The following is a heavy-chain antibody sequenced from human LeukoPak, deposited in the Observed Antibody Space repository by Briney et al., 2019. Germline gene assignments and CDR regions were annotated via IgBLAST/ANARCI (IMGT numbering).Heavy chain of an antibody. J-gene: IGHJ6*03. V-gene: IGHV1-69*13. CDR1: GGTFSSYA. CDR2: IIPIFGTA. D-gene: IGHD2-2*01. CDR3: AIGGGYCSSTSCYYYYMDV. Sequence: ASVKVSCKASGGTFSSYAISWVRQAPGQGLEWMGGIIPIFGTANYAQKLQGRVTITADESTSAAYVELSSLRSEGTAVYYCAIGGGYCSSTSCYYYYMDVWGKGTTVTVSS.